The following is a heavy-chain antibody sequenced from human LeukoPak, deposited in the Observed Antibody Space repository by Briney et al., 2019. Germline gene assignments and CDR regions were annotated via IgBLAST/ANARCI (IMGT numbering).Heavy chain of an antibody. D-gene: IGHD3-22*01. V-gene: IGHV3-23*01. CDR1: GFSFSSYV. J-gene: IGHJ4*02. CDR3: AKDFRDSSGYYVGY. CDR2: IGVRGDDT. Sequence: GGSLRLSCAASGFSFSSYVMSWVRQAPGKGLEWVSGIGVRGDDTYYADSVKGRFTISRDNSDNTLYLQMNSLRAEDTAVYYCAKDFRDSSGYYVGYWGQGTLVTVSS.